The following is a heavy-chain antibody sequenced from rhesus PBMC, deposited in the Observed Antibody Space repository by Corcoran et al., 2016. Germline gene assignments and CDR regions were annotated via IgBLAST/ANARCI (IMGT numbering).Heavy chain of an antibody. CDR2: VDPEDGEA. CDR1: GYTFTDYY. D-gene: IGHD5-42*01. CDR3: ATGVVGIQRVQFDY. J-gene: IGHJ4*01. Sequence: EVQLVQSGAEVKKPGASVKISCKASGYTFTDYYLHWVRQAPGKGLEWMGRVDPEDGEAIHEQKFHDRVTITADPSTDTAYMELSSLRSEDTAVYYCATGVVGIQRVQFDYWGQGVLVTVSS. V-gene: IGHV1-111*02.